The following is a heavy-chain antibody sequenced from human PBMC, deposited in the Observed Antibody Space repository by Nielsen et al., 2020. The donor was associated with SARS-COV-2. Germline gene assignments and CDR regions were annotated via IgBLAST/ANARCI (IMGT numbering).Heavy chain of an antibody. V-gene: IGHV4-39*07. D-gene: IGHD7-27*01. CDR2: IYYTGST. CDR3: ARVKGWGNWFDP. Sequence: SETLSLTCTVSGGSIKSSTYYWGWIRQPPGKGLEWIGSIYYTGSTTYNPSLKSRVTMSVDTPKNQFSLNLSSVTAADTAVYYCARVKGWGNWFDPWGQGTLVTVSS. CDR1: GGSIKSSTYY. J-gene: IGHJ5*02.